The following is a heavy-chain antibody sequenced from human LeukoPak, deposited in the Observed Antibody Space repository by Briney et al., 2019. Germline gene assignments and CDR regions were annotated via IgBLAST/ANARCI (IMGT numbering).Heavy chain of an antibody. V-gene: IGHV3-23*01. Sequence: GGSLRLSCAASGFPFSSYAMSWVRQAPGKGLEWVSTISNSGGSTYYADSVKGRFTISRDNSKNTLYLQMNSLRAEDTAVYHCAKGRTYFDYWGQGTLVTVSS. J-gene: IGHJ4*02. CDR3: AKGRTYFDY. CDR2: ISNSGGST. CDR1: GFPFSSYA.